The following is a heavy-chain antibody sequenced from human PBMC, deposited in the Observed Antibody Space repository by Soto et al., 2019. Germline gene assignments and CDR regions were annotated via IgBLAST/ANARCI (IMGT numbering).Heavy chain of an antibody. CDR2: IYYSGST. CDR1: GGSISSYY. CDR3: AGTYYYDSSGYYRLLGDFDY. D-gene: IGHD3-22*01. Sequence: SETLSLTCTVSGGSISSYYWGWIRQPPGKGLEWIGYIYYSGSTNYNPSLKSRVTISVDTSKNQFSLKLSSVTAADTAVYYCAGTYYYDSSGYYRLLGDFDYWGQGTLVTVSS. J-gene: IGHJ4*02. V-gene: IGHV4-59*01.